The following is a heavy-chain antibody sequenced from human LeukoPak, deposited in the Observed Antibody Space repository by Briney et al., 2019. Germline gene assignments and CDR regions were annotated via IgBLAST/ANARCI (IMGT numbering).Heavy chain of an antibody. CDR2: IYPGDSDT. V-gene: IGHV5-51*01. CDR1: GYSFTSYC. Sequence: GESLKISCKGSGYSFTSYCIGWVRQMPGKGLEWMRIIYPGDSDTRYSPSFQGQVTISADKSISTAYLQWSSLKASDTAMYYCARHDSSSWYWFDPWGQGTLVTVSS. J-gene: IGHJ5*02. CDR3: ARHDSSSWYWFDP. D-gene: IGHD6-13*01.